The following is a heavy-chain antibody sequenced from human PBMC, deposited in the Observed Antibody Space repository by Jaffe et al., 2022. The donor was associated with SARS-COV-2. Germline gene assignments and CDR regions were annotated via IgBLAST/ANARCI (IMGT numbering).Heavy chain of an antibody. CDR2: ISNSGVDA. CDR1: GFTFGDYA. Sequence: EVQLLESGGGLVQPGGSLRLSCTASGFTFGDYAMNWVRQAPGKGLEWVSVISNSGVDAYYGDSVTGRFAISRDNSKNALYLQMNSLRVDDTAVYYCVKDSRVSYGAIVGDGYHWFASWGQGTLVAVSS. J-gene: IGHJ5*01. V-gene: IGHV3-23*01. CDR3: VKDSRVSYGAIVGDGYHWFAS. D-gene: IGHD3-16*01.